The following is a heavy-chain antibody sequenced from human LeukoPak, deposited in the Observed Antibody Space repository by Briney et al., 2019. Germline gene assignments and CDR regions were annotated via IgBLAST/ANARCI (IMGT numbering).Heavy chain of an antibody. J-gene: IGHJ4*02. Sequence: GASVKVSCKASGYTFTSYYMHWVRQAPGQGLEWMGIINPSGGSTSYAQKFQGRVTMTRDTSISTAYMELSRLRSDDTAVYYCARGGIYLGPNYWGQGTLVTVSS. CDR3: ARGGIYLGPNY. CDR2: INPSGGST. CDR1: GYTFTSYY. V-gene: IGHV1-46*01. D-gene: IGHD7-27*01.